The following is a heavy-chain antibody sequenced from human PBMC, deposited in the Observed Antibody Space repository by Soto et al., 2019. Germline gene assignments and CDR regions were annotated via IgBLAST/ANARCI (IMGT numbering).Heavy chain of an antibody. CDR3: ARAGRRMVKGYWSGGSCYSAPYY. CDR2: INSDGSST. V-gene: IGHV3-74*01. J-gene: IGHJ4*02. Sequence: EVQLVESGGGLVQPGGSLRLSCAASGFTFSSYWMHWVRQAPGKGLVWVSRINSDGSSTSYADSVKGRFTISRDNAKNTLYLQMNSLRGEDTAVYYCARAGRRMVKGYWSGGSCYSAPYYWGQGTLVTVSS. D-gene: IGHD2-15*01. CDR1: GFTFSSYW.